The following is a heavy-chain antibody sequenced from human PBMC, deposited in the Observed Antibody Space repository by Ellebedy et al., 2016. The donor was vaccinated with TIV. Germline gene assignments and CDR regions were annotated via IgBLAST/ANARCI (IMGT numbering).Heavy chain of an antibody. V-gene: IGHV4-4*07. D-gene: IGHD5-12*01. CDR1: GGSISSYY. Sequence: SETLSLXCTVSGGSISSYYCRWIRQPAGTGLQWIGRMYTSGSTNYNPSLKSRVTMSVDTSKNQFSLKLSSVTAADTAVYYCAREGYSGYDFDYWGQGTLVTVSS. CDR2: MYTSGST. J-gene: IGHJ4*02. CDR3: AREGYSGYDFDY.